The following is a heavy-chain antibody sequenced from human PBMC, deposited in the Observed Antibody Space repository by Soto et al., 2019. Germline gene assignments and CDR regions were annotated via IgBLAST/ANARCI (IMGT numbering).Heavy chain of an antibody. J-gene: IGHJ6*02. CDR1: GGSISSGPYS. Sequence: QLQLLESGPGLVKPSETLSLTCSVSGGSISSGPYSWGWIRQPPGKGLEWIGTFHYSGRNYYSPSLVSRVTISVDTSNNQFSLKVSSVTAADTAVFYCARLAGYCSGTSCYGYYGMDVWGQGTTVTVSS. CDR2: FHYSGRN. V-gene: IGHV4-39*01. D-gene: IGHD2-2*01. CDR3: ARLAGYCSGTSCYGYYGMDV.